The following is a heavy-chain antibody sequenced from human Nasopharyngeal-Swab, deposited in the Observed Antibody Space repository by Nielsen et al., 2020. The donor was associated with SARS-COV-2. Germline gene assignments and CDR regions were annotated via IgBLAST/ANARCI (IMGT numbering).Heavy chain of an antibody. CDR1: GFNFTYYS. D-gene: IGHD3-22*01. J-gene: IGHJ4*02. Sequence: GGSLRPSCPPSGFNFTYYSMNWVRPSPGKVLEWVSYITSSICLIYYADSVKGRFTISRDNAKNLLYLQMNSLRAEDTAVYYCASAHRAYGDSGYYPLDYWGKGTLVTVSS. CDR2: ITSSICLI. CDR3: ASAHRAYGDSGYYPLDY. V-gene: IGHV3-48*04.